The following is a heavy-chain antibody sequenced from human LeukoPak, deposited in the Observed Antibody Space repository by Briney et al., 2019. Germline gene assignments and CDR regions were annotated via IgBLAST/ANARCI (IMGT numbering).Heavy chain of an antibody. D-gene: IGHD2-2*01. J-gene: IGHJ4*02. CDR1: GGTFSSYA. Sequence: SVKVSCKASGGTFSSYAISWVRQAPGQGLEWMGGIIPIFGTANYAQKFQGRVTMTRDTSTSTVYMELSSLRSEDTAVYYCARVVVPAAPYFDYWGQGSLVTVSS. CDR2: IIPIFGTA. CDR3: ARVVVPAAPYFDY. V-gene: IGHV1-69*05.